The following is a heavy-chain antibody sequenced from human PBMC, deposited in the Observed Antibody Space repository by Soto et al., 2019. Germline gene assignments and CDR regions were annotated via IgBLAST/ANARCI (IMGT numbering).Heavy chain of an antibody. J-gene: IGHJ5*02. Sequence: QVQLQQWGAGLLKPSETLSLTCAVYGGSFSGYYWSWIRQPPGKGLEWIGEINHSGSTNYNPSLKSRVTISVDTSKNQFSLKLSSVTAADTAVYYCARRRRGYSSSWYWFVPWGQGTLVTVSS. CDR1: GGSFSGYY. CDR3: ARRRRGYSSSWYWFVP. CDR2: INHSGST. D-gene: IGHD6-13*01. V-gene: IGHV4-34*01.